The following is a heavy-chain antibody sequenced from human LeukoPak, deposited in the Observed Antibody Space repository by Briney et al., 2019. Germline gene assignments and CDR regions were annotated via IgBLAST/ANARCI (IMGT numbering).Heavy chain of an antibody. J-gene: IGHJ3*02. CDR2: IGTAGDT. CDR3: ARGGGAVAGTRFVAFDI. V-gene: IGHV3-13*01. D-gene: IGHD6-19*01. Sequence: GGSLRLSCAASGFTISEYWMHWVRQATGKGLEWVSAIGTAGDTYYPGSVKGRFTISRENAKNSLYLQMNSLRAGDTAVYYCARGGGAVAGTRFVAFDIWGQGTMVTVSS. CDR1: GFTISEYW.